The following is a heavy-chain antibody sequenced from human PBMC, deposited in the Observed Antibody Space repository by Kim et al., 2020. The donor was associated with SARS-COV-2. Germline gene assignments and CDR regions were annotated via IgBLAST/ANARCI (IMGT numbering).Heavy chain of an antibody. V-gene: IGHV1-58*02. Sequence: SVKVSCKASGFTFTSSAMQWVRQARGQRLELIGWIVVGSGNTNYAQKFQERVNITRDMSTSTAYMELSSLSSEATAVYYCAAGGTRGYYYYYGMDVWGQGTTVTVSS. D-gene: IGHD3-16*01. CDR3: AAGGTRGYYYYYGMDV. CDR2: IVVGSGNT. J-gene: IGHJ6*02. CDR1: GFTFTSSA.